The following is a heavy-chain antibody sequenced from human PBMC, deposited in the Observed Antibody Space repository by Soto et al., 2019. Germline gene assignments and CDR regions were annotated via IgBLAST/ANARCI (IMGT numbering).Heavy chain of an antibody. CDR3: ISHSPEDMIRT. CDR1: GFTFSGSS. Sequence: EVQLVESGGGLVQPGGSLKLSCAASGFTFSGSSVHWVRQASVKGLEWVGRIRNKANSYATAYAASVRGRFTISRDDSKNTAFLQMNSLNTEDTAVYYCISHSPEDMIRTWGQGTLVTVSS. V-gene: IGHV3-73*02. J-gene: IGHJ4*02. CDR2: IRNKANSYAT. D-gene: IGHD2-15*01.